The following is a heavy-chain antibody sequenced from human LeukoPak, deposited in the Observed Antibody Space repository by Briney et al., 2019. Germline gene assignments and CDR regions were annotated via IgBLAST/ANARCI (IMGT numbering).Heavy chain of an antibody. CDR1: GLSFTSFA. V-gene: IGHV3-23*01. Sequence: PGGSLRLSCAASGLSFTSFAMSWVRQAPARGPEWVSSLRGDGETFYADSVRGRFTLSRDDSRNTVYLQLNNWRVEDTAIYYCARESGVPRPVGAGGAQETQVTVPS. J-gene: IGHJ4*02. CDR2: LRGDGET. D-gene: IGHD1-26*01. CDR3: ARESGVPRPVGAG.